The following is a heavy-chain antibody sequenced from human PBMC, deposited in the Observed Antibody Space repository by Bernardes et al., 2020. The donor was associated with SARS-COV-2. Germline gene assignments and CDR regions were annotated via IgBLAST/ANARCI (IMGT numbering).Heavy chain of an antibody. D-gene: IGHD3-22*01. J-gene: IGHJ4*02. CDR2: ISTDGSTT. CDR3: ARGASSGYRVDH. Sequence: GGSLRLSCAASGFTFSSYWMHWVRQIPGRGLVWLSRISTDGSTTNYADSVKGRFTISRDNAKNTLWLQMNSLGADDTAVYYCARGASSGYRVDHWGPGTLVTVSS. CDR1: GFTFSSYW. V-gene: IGHV3-74*01.